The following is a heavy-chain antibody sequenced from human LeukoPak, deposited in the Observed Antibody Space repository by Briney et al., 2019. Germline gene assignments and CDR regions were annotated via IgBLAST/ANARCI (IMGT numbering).Heavy chain of an antibody. CDR2: INPNSGGT. D-gene: IGHD3-3*01. CDR1: GGTFNSYA. J-gene: IGHJ6*03. Sequence: ASVKVSCKASGGTFNSYAINWVRQAPGQGLEWMGWINPNSGGTNYAQKFQGRVTMTRDTSISTAYMELSRLRSDDTAVYYCARSSRFWSGPYMDVWGKGTTVTVSS. CDR3: ARSSRFWSGPYMDV. V-gene: IGHV1-2*02.